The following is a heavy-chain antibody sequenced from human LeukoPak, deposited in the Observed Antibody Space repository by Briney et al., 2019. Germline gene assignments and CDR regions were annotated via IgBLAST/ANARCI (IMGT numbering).Heavy chain of an antibody. Sequence: PGGSLRLSCAASGFTVSSNYMSWVRQAPGKGLEWVSVIYSGGSTYYADSVKGRFTISRDNSKNTLYLQMNSLRAEDTAVYYYARGIRQTLGTAGAFDIWGQGAMVTVSS. J-gene: IGHJ3*02. CDR1: GFTVSSNY. V-gene: IGHV3-53*01. D-gene: IGHD7-27*01. CDR2: IYSGGST. CDR3: ARGIRQTLGTAGAFDI.